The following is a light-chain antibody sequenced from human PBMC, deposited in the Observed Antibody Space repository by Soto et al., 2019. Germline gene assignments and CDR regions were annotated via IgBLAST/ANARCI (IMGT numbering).Light chain of an antibody. J-gene: IGKJ1*01. CDR2: GAS. CDR1: QSINNY. CDR3: QQYGTSRT. V-gene: IGKV3-20*01. Sequence: EIVLTQSPDALSLSPGDRATLSCRASQSINNYLAWYQQKPGQAPRLLIYGASTRATGIPDRFSGSGSGTDFTLTISRLEPEDFAVYYCQQYGTSRTFGQGTKVDIK.